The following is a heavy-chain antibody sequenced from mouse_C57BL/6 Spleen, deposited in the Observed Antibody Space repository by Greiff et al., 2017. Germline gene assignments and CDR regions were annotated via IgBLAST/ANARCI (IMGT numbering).Heavy chain of an antibody. CDR1: GFTFSSYT. V-gene: IGHV5-9*01. CDR2: ISGGGGNT. CDR3: ARQGYGNYDYYAMDY. Sequence: EVQGVESGGGLVKPGGSLKLSCAASGFTFSSYTMSWVRQTPEKRLEWVATISGGGGNTYYPDSVKGRFTISRDNAKNTLYLQMSSLRSEDTALYYCARQGYGNYDYYAMDYWGQGTSVTVSS. D-gene: IGHD2-1*01. J-gene: IGHJ4*01.